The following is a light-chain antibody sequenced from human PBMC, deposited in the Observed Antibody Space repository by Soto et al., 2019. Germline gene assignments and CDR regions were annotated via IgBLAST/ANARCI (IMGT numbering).Light chain of an antibody. CDR1: QSVSSSY. CDR3: QQYGSSPRRYT. J-gene: IGKJ2*01. CDR2: GAS. Sequence: EIVLTQSPGTLSLSPGERATLSCWASQSVSSSYLAWYQQKPGQAPRLLIYGASSRATGIPDRFSGSGSGTDFTLTISRLEPEDFAVYYCQQYGSSPRRYTFGQGTKLEIK. V-gene: IGKV3-20*01.